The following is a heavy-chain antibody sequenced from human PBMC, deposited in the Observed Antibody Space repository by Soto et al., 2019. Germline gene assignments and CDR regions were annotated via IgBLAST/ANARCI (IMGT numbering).Heavy chain of an antibody. Sequence: QVQLVESGGGVVQPGRSLRLSCAASGLTFRSHGMHWVRQAPGKGLEWVAVIWFDGSKKYYADSVKGRFTISRDDSKNRLDLQMNSLRAEDTAVYYCARAGAATYGMDVWGQGTTVTVSS. CDR1: GLTFRSHG. CDR2: IWFDGSKK. J-gene: IGHJ6*02. D-gene: IGHD6-25*01. CDR3: ARAGAATYGMDV. V-gene: IGHV3-33*01.